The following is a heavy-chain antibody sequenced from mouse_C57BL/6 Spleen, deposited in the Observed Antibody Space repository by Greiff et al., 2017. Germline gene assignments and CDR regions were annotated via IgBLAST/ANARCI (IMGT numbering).Heavy chain of an antibody. D-gene: IGHD2-1*01. Sequence: EVQLQQSGPELVKPGASVKIPCKASGYTFTDYNMDWVKQSHGKSLEWIGDINPNNGGTIYNQKFKGKATLTVDKSSSTAYMELRSLTSEDTAVYYCARWGYYGNLAWFAYWGQGTLVTVSA. CDR2: INPNNGGT. CDR1: GYTFTDYN. J-gene: IGHJ3*01. V-gene: IGHV1-18*01. CDR3: ARWGYYGNLAWFAY.